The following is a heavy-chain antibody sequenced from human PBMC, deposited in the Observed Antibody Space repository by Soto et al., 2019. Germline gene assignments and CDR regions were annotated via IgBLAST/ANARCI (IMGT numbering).Heavy chain of an antibody. CDR3: AKDRELYCSGGSCYKADVAFDI. Sequence: PGGSLRLSCAASGFTFSSYAMSWVRQAPGKELEWVSAISGSGGSTYYADSVKGRFTISRDNSKNTLYLQMNSLRAEDTAVYYCAKDRELYCSGGSCYKADVAFDIWGQGTMVTVSS. D-gene: IGHD2-15*01. CDR2: ISGSGGST. CDR1: GFTFSSYA. V-gene: IGHV3-23*01. J-gene: IGHJ3*02.